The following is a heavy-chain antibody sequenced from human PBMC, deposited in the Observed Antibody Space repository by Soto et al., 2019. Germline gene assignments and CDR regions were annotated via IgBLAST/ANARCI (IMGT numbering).Heavy chain of an antibody. Sequence: QVQLVQSGAEVKKPGASVKVSCKASGYTFTSYDINWVRQATGQGLEWMGWMNPNSGNTGYAQKFQGRVTMTRNTSISTAYMELSCLRSEDTAVYYCARGRVYYGSGSYPSYYYYMDVWGKGTTVTVSS. J-gene: IGHJ6*03. CDR1: GYTFTSYD. CDR3: ARGRVYYGSGSYPSYYYYMDV. V-gene: IGHV1-8*01. D-gene: IGHD3-10*01. CDR2: MNPNSGNT.